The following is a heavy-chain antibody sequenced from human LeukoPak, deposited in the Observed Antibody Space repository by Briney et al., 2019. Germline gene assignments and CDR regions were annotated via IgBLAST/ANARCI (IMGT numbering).Heavy chain of an antibody. J-gene: IGHJ5*02. D-gene: IGHD6-19*01. CDR2: IKQDGSDK. V-gene: IGHV3-7*01. CDR1: GFTFSNYW. CDR3: ARAVAENWFDP. Sequence: GGSLRLSCAASGFTFSNYWMSWVRQAPGKGLGWVANIKQDGSDKYYVDSVKGRFTISRDNAKNSLYLQMNSLRAEDTAVYYCARAVAENWFDPWGQGTLVTVSS.